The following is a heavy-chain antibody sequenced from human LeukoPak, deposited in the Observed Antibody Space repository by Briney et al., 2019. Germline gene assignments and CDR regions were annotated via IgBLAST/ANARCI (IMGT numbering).Heavy chain of an antibody. CDR2: IFQSGST. CDR1: GGSISSSDW. Sequence: SGTLSLTCAVSGGSISSSDWWSWVRQPPRKGLEWIGEIFQSGSTNYNPSLKSRVTILVDKSKNQFSLKLNSVTAADTAVYYCARVGAWDSSGYYHADYAMDVWGQGTTVTVSS. V-gene: IGHV4-4*02. J-gene: IGHJ6*02. CDR3: ARVGAWDSSGYYHADYAMDV. D-gene: IGHD3-22*01.